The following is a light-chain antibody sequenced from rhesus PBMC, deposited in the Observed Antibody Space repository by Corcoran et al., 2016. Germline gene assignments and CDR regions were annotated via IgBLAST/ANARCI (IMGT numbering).Light chain of an antibody. Sequence: DIQMTQSPSSLSASVGDKVTITCRASQGISNALAWYQQKPGKAPRLLIYASSTLQGGGPSRFSGSGSGTEFTLTISSLQPEDVAVYYCQQHNTCPHNFGQGTKVEIK. CDR1: QGISNA. J-gene: IGKJ2*01. CDR2: ASS. CDR3: QQHNTCPHN. V-gene: IGKV1-33*01.